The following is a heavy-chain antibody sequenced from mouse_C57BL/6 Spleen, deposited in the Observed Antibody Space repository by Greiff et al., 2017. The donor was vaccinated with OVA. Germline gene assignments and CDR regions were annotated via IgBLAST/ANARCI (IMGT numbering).Heavy chain of an antibody. D-gene: IGHD1-1*01. CDR2: IHPNSGST. CDR1: GYTFTSYW. V-gene: IGHV1-64*01. J-gene: IGHJ2*01. CDR3: ARRDTTVEFYFDY. Sequence: VQLQQSGAELVKPGASVKLSCKASGYTFTSYWMHWVKQRPGQGLEWIGMIHPNSGSTNYNEKFKSKATLTVDKSSSTAYMQLSSLTSEDSAVYYCARRDTTVEFYFDYWGQGTTLTVSS.